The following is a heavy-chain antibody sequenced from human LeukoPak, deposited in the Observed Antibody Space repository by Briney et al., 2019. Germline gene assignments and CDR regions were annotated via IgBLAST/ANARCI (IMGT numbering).Heavy chain of an antibody. D-gene: IGHD6-19*01. J-gene: IGHJ4*02. CDR3: ARSAYSSGWSTFDY. CDR2: ISSSSSTI. V-gene: IGHV3-48*01. Sequence: SGGSLRLSCAASGFTFSSYSMNWVRQAPGKGLEWFSYISSSSSTIYYADSVKGRFTISSDNAKNSLYLQMNSLRAEDTAVYYCARSAYSSGWSTFDYWGQGTLVTVSS. CDR1: GFTFSSYS.